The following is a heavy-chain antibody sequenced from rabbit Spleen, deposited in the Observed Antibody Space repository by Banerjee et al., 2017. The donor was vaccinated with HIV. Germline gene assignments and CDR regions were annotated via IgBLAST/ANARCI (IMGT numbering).Heavy chain of an antibody. CDR3: ARDGAGGSYFAL. D-gene: IGHD8-1*01. V-gene: IGHV1S40*01. CDR2: IDPVFGIT. J-gene: IGHJ6*01. Sequence: QSLEESGGDLVKPGASLTLTCTASGFSFSSSNYMCWVRQVPGKGLEWIGYIDPVFGITYYANWVNGRFSISRENAQNTVFLQMTSLTAADTATYFCARDGAGGSYFALWGQGTLVTVS. CDR1: GFSFSSSNY.